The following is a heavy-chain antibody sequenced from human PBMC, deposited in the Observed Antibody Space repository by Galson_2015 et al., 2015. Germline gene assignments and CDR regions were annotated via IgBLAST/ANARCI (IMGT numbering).Heavy chain of an antibody. V-gene: IGHV3-74*01. CDR2: INAAGSGT. CDR3: ARTAYYNNMDV. J-gene: IGHJ6*02. CDR1: GFPFSNFG. Sequence: LRLSCAASGFPFSNFGMHWVRQAPGKGLVWVSHINAAGSGTVYADSVKGRFTISRDNAKNTLYLEMNSLRAEDTAVYYCARTAYYNNMDVWGQGTTVTVSS.